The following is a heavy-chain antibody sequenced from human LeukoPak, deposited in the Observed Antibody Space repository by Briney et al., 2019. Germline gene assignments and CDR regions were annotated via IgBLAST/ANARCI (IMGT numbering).Heavy chain of an antibody. D-gene: IGHD6-13*01. CDR2: IWYDGSKK. J-gene: IGHJ5*02. CDR3: ARETAAAGNNWFDP. CDR1: GFTFSSYG. V-gene: IGHV3-33*01. Sequence: PGGSLRLSCTASGFTFSSYGIHWVRQAPGKGLEWVAAIWYDGSKKYYAESVKGRFTLSRDSSKNTLYLQMSSLRVEDTAVYYCARETAAAGNNWFDPWGQGTLVTVSS.